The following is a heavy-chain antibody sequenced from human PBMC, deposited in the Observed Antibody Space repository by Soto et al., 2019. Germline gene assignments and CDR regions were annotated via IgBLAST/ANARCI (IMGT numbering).Heavy chain of an antibody. J-gene: IGHJ4*02. CDR1: DFTFRNYW. Sequence: PGGSLRLSCANSDFTFRNYWMNWVRQAPGKGLEWVANIKPDGSVTNYVESVKGRVTISRDNVRESVSLQMNSLRVEDTAVYFCFGGNGGPQWGQGTLVTVSS. V-gene: IGHV3-7*03. CDR2: IKPDGSVT. CDR3: FGGNGGPQ. D-gene: IGHD3-16*01.